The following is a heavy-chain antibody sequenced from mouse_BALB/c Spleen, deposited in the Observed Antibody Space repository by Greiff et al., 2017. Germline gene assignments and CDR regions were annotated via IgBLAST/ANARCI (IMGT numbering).Heavy chain of an antibody. CDR3: SYGNYALYAMDY. D-gene: IGHD2-1*01. J-gene: IGHJ4*01. CDR1: GFTFSNYW. CDR2: IRLKSNNYAT. Sequence: DVKLVESGGGLVQPGGSMKLSCVASGFTFSNYWMNWVRQSPEKGLEWVAEIRLKSNNYATHYAESVKGRFTISRDDSKSSVYLQMNNLRAEDTGIYYCSYGNYALYAMDYWGQGTSVTVSS. V-gene: IGHV6-6*02.